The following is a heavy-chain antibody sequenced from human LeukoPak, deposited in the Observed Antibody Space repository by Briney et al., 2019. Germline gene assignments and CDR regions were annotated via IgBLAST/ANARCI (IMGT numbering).Heavy chain of an antibody. CDR1: GGAISSYY. Sequence: SETLSLTCTVSGGAISSYYWSWIRQPPGKGLEWIGYIYYSGSTNYNPSLKSRVTISVDTSKNQFSLKLSSVTAADTAVYYCARGGKMATINWGQGTLVTVSS. V-gene: IGHV4-59*01. CDR3: ARGGKMATIN. J-gene: IGHJ4*02. CDR2: IYYSGST. D-gene: IGHD5-24*01.